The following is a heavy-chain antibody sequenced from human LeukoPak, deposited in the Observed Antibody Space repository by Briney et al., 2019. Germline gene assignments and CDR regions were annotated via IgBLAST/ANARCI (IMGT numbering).Heavy chain of an antibody. CDR1: GYTFTGYY. Sequence: EASVKVSCKASGYTFTGYYIHWVRQAPGQGLEWMGWINPNSGGTNYAQRFQGRVTMTRDTSISTAYIELSRLTSDDTAVYYCARDFPIQIWTRTPWFDPWGQGTLVTVSS. D-gene: IGHD5-18*01. J-gene: IGHJ5*02. CDR2: INPNSGGT. V-gene: IGHV1-2*02. CDR3: ARDFPIQIWTRTPWFDP.